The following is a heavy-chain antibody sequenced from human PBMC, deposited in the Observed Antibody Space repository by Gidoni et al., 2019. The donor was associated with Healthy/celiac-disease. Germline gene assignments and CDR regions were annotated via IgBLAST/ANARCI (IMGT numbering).Heavy chain of an antibody. D-gene: IGHD3-9*01. CDR1: GYTFTGSY. V-gene: IGHV1-2*02. J-gene: IGHJ4*02. Sequence: QVHLVPSGAEVKKPGASVKVSCKASGYTFTGSYMHWVRQAPGQGLECMGWINPNSGGTNYAQKFQGRVTMTRDTSISTAYMELSRLRSDDTAVYYCARTRPPYYDILTGYHFDYWGQGTLVTVSS. CDR2: INPNSGGT. CDR3: ARTRPPYYDILTGYHFDY.